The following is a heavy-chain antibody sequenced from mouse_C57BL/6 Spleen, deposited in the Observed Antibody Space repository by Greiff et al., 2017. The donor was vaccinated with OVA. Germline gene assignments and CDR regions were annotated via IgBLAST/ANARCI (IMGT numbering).Heavy chain of an antibody. V-gene: IGHV14-2*01. Sequence: EVQLQESGAELVKPGASVKLSCTASGFNIKDYYMHWVKQRTEQGLEWIGRIDPEDGETKYAPKFPGKATITADTSSNTAYLQLSSLTSEDTAVYYCARTMMVTLAWFAYWGQGTLVTVSA. D-gene: IGHD2-3*01. CDR1: GFNIKDYY. CDR2: IDPEDGET. CDR3: ARTMMVTLAWFAY. J-gene: IGHJ3*01.